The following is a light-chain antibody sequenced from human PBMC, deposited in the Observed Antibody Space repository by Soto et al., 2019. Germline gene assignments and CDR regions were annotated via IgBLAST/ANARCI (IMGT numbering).Light chain of an antibody. CDR1: SSDVGAYGY. J-gene: IGLJ2*01. CDR3: SSYTTSSTVV. Sequence: HSALTQPASVSGSPGQSITISCTGTSSDVGAYGYVSWYQQHPGKAPKLMIYEVSYRPSGVSNRFSGSKSGNAASLTISGLQAEDEADYYCSSYTTSSTVVFGGGTKLTVL. CDR2: EVS. V-gene: IGLV2-14*01.